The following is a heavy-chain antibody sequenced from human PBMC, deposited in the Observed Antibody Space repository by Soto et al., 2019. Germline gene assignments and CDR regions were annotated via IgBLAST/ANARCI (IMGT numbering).Heavy chain of an antibody. CDR2: ISAYNGNT. CDR1: GYTFTSYG. V-gene: IGHV1-18*01. CDR3: ARAVHYYDSSGYYLTPNFYFDY. J-gene: IGHJ4*02. Sequence: ALVKVSCKASGYTFTSYGISWVRQAPGQGLEWMGWISAYNGNTNYAQKLQGRVTMTTDTSTSTAYMELRSLRSDDTAVYYCARAVHYYDSSGYYLTPNFYFDYWGQGTLVTVSS. D-gene: IGHD3-22*01.